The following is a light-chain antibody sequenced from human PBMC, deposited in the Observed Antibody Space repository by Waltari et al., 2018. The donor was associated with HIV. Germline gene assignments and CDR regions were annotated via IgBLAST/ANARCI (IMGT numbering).Light chain of an antibody. Sequence: QSVLTQPPSASGTPGQRVTISCSRSSSNIGSTTVNWYQQLPGTAPKLLIYSNNQRPSGVPDRFSGSKSGTSASLAISGLQSEDEADYYCAAWDDSLNGWVFGGGTKLTVL. J-gene: IGLJ3*02. V-gene: IGLV1-44*01. CDR1: SSNIGSTT. CDR3: AAWDDSLNGWV. CDR2: SNN.